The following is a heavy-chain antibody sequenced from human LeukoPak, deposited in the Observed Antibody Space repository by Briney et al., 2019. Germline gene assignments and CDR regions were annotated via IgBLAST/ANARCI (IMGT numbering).Heavy chain of an antibody. CDR3: ARENWNYTPFDY. J-gene: IGHJ4*02. CDR2: IYHSGST. V-gene: IGHV4-38-2*02. D-gene: IGHD1-7*01. Sequence: SETLSLTCTVSGYSISSGYYWGWIRQPPGKGLEWIGSIYHSGSTYYNPPLKSRVTISVDTSKNQFSLKLSSVTAADTAVYYCARENWNYTPFDYWGQGTLVTVSS. CDR1: GYSISSGYY.